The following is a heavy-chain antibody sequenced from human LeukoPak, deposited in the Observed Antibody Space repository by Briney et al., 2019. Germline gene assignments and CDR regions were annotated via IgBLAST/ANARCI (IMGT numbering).Heavy chain of an antibody. Sequence: ASVKDSFMASGYTFPGYYMHWVRQAPGQGLEWMGWINPNSGDTNSVQKFQDRVTMTRDTSLITSYTELSRLRFDDTAVYYCARGSLRYLDYCRQGTLVIVSS. CDR3: ARGSLRYLDY. J-gene: IGHJ4*02. CDR1: GYTFPGYY. V-gene: IGHV1-2*02. D-gene: IGHD3-10*01. CDR2: INPNSGDT.